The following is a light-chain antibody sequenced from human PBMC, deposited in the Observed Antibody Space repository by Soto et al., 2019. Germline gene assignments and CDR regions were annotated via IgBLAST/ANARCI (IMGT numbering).Light chain of an antibody. J-gene: IGKJ1*01. CDR2: GAS. Sequence: EMVMTQSPATLSLSPLERSTLSFSSSQSVSSSYLAWYQQKPGQAPRLLIYGASSRATGIPDRFSGSGSGTDFTLTISRLEPEDFAVYYCQQYGSSPRTFGQGTKVDIK. CDR3: QQYGSSPRT. V-gene: IGKV3-20*01. CDR1: QSVSSSY.